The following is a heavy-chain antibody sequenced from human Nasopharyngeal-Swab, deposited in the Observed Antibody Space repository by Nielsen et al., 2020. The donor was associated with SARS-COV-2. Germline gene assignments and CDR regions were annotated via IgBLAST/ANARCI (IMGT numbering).Heavy chain of an antibody. V-gene: IGHV1-8*01. D-gene: IGHD3-10*01. J-gene: IGHJ4*02. CDR3: ARPGEIYYYGSGSPNYFDY. Sequence: VSVKVSCKASGYTFTSYDINWVRQATGQGLEWMGWMNPNSGNTGYAQKFQGRVTMTRNTSISTAYMELSSLRSEDTAVYYCARPGEIYYYGSGSPNYFDYWGQGTLVTVSS. CDR1: GYTFTSYD. CDR2: MNPNSGNT.